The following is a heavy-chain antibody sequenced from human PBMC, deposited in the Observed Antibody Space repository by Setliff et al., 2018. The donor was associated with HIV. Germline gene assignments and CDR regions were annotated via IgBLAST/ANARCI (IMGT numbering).Heavy chain of an antibody. D-gene: IGHD1-26*01. J-gene: IGHJ4*02. Sequence: LSLTCTVSGDSIISSRNFWGWIRQPPGKGLEWIGNIHSSGSTYYNPSPKSRVFISVDLSINQFSLKLHSVTAADTAVYYCASGEDSGTYGEPYDSWGQGALVTVSS. V-gene: IGHV4-39*01. CDR3: ASGEDSGTYGEPYDS. CDR2: IHSSGST. CDR1: GDSIISSRNF.